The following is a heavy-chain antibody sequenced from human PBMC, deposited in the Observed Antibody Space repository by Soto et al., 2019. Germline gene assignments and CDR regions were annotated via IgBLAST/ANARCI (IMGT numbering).Heavy chain of an antibody. D-gene: IGHD4-17*01. V-gene: IGHV3-48*03. CDR3: ARVDYGDYIDAFDI. Sequence: GSLRLSCAGSGFTFSSYEMNWVRQAPGKGLEWVSYTSSSGSTIYYADSVKGRFTISRDNAKNSLYLQMNSLRAEDTAVYYCARVDYGDYIDAFDIWGQGTMVTVSS. CDR1: GFTFSSYE. J-gene: IGHJ3*02. CDR2: TSSSGSTI.